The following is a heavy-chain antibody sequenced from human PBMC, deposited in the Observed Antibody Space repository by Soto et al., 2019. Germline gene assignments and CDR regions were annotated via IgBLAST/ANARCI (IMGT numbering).Heavy chain of an antibody. CDR3: ARVSATGTRWFDP. V-gene: IGHV4-31*11. Sequence: TLSLTCAVSGGSIISGAYYWSWVRQPPGKGLEWIGYIHHNGNSYNNPSLKSRVNIPLDTSKNQFSLNLTSVTAADTAVYYCARVSATGTRWFDPWGPGTQVTAPQ. CDR1: GGSIISGAYY. D-gene: IGHD6-13*01. CDR2: IHHNGNS. J-gene: IGHJ5*02.